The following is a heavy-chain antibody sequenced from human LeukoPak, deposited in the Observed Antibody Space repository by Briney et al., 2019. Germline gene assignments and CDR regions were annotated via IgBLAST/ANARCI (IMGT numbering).Heavy chain of an antibody. J-gene: IGHJ4*02. CDR1: DGSFSGYY. CDR2: INHSGST. D-gene: IGHD3-22*01. V-gene: IGHV4-34*01. Sequence: SETLSLTCAVYDGSFSGYYWSWIRQPPGKGLEWIGEINHSGSTNYNPSLKSRVTISVDTSKNQFSLKLSSVTAADTAVYYCARGLTMISELYYFDYWGQGTLVTVSS. CDR3: ARGLTMISELYYFDY.